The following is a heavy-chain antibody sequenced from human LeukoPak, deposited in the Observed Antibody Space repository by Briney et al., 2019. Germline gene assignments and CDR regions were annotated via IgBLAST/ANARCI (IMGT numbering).Heavy chain of an antibody. D-gene: IGHD3-22*01. CDR1: GGSISSSSYY. J-gene: IGHJ3*02. Sequence: SETLSLTCTVSGGSISSSSYYWGWIRQPPGKGLEWIGSSHYSGSTYYNPSLKSRVTISLDTSKNQFSLKLSSVTAADTAVYYYASATYYYDSSGYYAFDIWGQGTMVTVSS. V-gene: IGHV4-39*07. CDR2: SHYSGST. CDR3: ASATYYYDSSGYYAFDI.